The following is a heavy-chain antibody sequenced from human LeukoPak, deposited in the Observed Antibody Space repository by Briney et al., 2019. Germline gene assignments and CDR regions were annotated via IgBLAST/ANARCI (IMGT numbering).Heavy chain of an antibody. CDR1: GFTFSSSA. Sequence: GGSLRLSCAASGFTFSSSAMSWVRQAPGKGLEWVSAVSGSGGVTYYRDSVKGRFTVSRDNSKNTLYLQMNSLRAEDTALYYCAKNGSGTSRAFDVWGQGTMVTVSS. V-gene: IGHV3-23*01. J-gene: IGHJ3*01. CDR2: VSGSGGVT. D-gene: IGHD3-10*01. CDR3: AKNGSGTSRAFDV.